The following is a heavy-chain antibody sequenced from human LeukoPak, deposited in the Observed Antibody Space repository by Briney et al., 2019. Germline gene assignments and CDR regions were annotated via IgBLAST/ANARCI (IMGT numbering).Heavy chain of an antibody. CDR1: GYTFTSYG. V-gene: IGHV1-18*01. Sequence: ASVTVSYKASGYTFTSYGISWVRQAPGQGLEWMGWTSAYNGNTNYAQILQGRGTMTTDTSTSTAYMELRSLRSDDTAVYYCARDSYGGTTGYWGQGTLVTVSS. CDR3: ARDSYGGTTGY. D-gene: IGHD4-23*01. J-gene: IGHJ4*02. CDR2: TSAYNGNT.